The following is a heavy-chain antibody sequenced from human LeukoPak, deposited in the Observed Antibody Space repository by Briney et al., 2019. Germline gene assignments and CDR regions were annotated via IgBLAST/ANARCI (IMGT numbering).Heavy chain of an antibody. CDR3: TRESGPYCPFGY. CDR1: GGSITSTNW. V-gene: IGHV4-4*02. Sequence: PSGTLSLTCGVSGGSITSTNWWSWVRQPPGQGLGWIGEISLTGRTNYNPSLIGRVIMSLDESRNQLSLTLTPVTAADTAMYYCTRESGPYCPFGYWGQGTLVVVPS. J-gene: IGHJ4*02. CDR2: ISLTGRT. D-gene: IGHD1-26*01.